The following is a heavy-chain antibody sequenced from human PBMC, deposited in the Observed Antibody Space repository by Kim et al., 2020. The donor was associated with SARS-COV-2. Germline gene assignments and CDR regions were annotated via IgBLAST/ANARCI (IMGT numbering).Heavy chain of an antibody. Sequence: GGSLRLSCETSGFTLSSYEMNWVRQAPGKGLEWVSIITASGSTAYYADSVKGRFTISRDNAKNSLYLQMNSLRAEDTAIYYCAKGTPGGGGVPSGPWGRG. J-gene: IGHJ3*01. CDR2: ITASGSTA. D-gene: IGHD3-10*01. V-gene: IGHV3-48*03. CDR3: AKGTPGGGGVPSGP. CDR1: GFTLSSYE.